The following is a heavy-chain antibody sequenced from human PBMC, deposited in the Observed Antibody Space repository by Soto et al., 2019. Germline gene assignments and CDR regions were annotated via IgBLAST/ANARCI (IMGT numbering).Heavy chain of an antibody. CDR1: GGSISTGCYS. CDR2: INHSGST. CDR3: ARGHYRYAMDV. Sequence: SETLSLTCDVSGGSISTGCYSWNCIRQPPGKGLEWVGYINHSGSTYDNPSLKSRVTMSVNRSKNQFSLNLTSVTAADTAVYFCARGHYRYAMDVWGQGTTVTVSS. V-gene: IGHV4-30-2*01. J-gene: IGHJ6*02.